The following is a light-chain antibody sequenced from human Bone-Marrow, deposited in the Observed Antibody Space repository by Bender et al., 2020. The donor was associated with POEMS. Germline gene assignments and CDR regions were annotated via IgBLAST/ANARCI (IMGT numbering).Light chain of an antibody. Sequence: QSVLTQPPSVSGAPGQTVTISCTGTSSNMGAGYGVNWYQQLPGTAPKLLIYNNKNRPSGVPDRISGSTSGTSASLAITGLQAEDEADYYCQSYDISLSGWVFGGGTKLTAL. CDR3: QSYDISLSGWV. J-gene: IGLJ3*02. V-gene: IGLV1-40*01. CDR1: SSNMGAGYG. CDR2: NNK.